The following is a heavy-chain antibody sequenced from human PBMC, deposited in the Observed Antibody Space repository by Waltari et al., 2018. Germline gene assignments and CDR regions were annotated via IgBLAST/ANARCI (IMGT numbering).Heavy chain of an antibody. V-gene: IGHV3-9*01. CDR2: ISWNSGSI. D-gene: IGHD2-2*03. CDR3: AKGLDSALNWFDP. J-gene: IGHJ5*02. Sequence: EVQLVESGGGLVQPGRSLRLSCAASGFTFDDYAMHWVRPAPGKGREWVSGISWNSGSIGYSYSVKCRFTISRDNAKNSLYLQMNSLRAEDTALYYCAKGLDSALNWFDPWGQGTLVTVSS. CDR1: GFTFDDYA.